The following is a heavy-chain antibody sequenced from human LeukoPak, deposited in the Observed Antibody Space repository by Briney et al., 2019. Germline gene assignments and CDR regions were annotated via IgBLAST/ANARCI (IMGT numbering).Heavy chain of an antibody. V-gene: IGHV3-48*02. Sequence: AGGSLRPSCTASGFTFSSYGMNWVRQAPGKGLKWVSYISSSSSAINYADSVKGRFTISRDNAKNSLFLQMNSLGDEDTAMYYCARGGGARPDYWGQGTLVTVSS. J-gene: IGHJ4*02. D-gene: IGHD3-10*01. CDR2: ISSSSSAI. CDR1: GFTFSSYG. CDR3: ARGGGARPDY.